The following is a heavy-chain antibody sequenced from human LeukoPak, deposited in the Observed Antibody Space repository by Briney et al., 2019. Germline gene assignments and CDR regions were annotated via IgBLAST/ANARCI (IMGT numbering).Heavy chain of an antibody. V-gene: IGHV3-23*01. CDR3: AIMHGYYDGRGYWVQ. CDR1: GFTFGSYG. CDR2: ITPNADRT. Sequence: PGGSLRLSCAASGFTFGSYGMSWVRQAPGKGLEWVSFITPNADRTSYADSVEGRLTISRDNPRNTLYMQMNSLRDEDTALYYCAIMHGYYDGRGYWVQWGQGTLVTVSS. D-gene: IGHD3-22*01. J-gene: IGHJ1*01.